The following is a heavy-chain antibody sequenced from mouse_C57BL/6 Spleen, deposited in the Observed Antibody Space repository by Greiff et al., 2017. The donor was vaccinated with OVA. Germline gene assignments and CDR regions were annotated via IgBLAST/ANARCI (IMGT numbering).Heavy chain of an antibody. CDR1: GFTFTDYY. J-gene: IGHJ1*03. Sequence: DVMLVESGGGLVQPGGSLSLSCAASGFTFTDYYMSWVRQPPGKALEWLGFIRNKANGYTTEYSASVKGRFTSYRANSQSILYLQMSSLRAEDSATYYCARSRSSYWYVDVWGTGTTVTVSS. CDR3: ARSRSSYWYVDV. CDR2: IRNKANGYTT. D-gene: IGHD1-1*01. V-gene: IGHV7-3*01.